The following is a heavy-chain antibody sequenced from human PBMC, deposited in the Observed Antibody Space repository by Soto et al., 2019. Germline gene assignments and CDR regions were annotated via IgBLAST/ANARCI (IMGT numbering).Heavy chain of an antibody. V-gene: IGHV1-46*03. CDR3: ARVRCSGGSCYDAFDI. CDR1: GYTFTSYY. D-gene: IGHD2-15*01. Sequence: QVQLVQSGAEVKKPGASVKVSCKASGYTFTSYYMHWVRQAPGQGLEWMGIINPSGGSTSYAQKFQGRVTMTRDTSTSTVYMELSSLRSEDTAVYYCARVRCSGGSCYDAFDIWDQGTMVTVSS. J-gene: IGHJ3*02. CDR2: INPSGGST.